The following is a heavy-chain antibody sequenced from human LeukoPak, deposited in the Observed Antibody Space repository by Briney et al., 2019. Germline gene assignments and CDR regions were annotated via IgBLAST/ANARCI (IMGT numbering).Heavy chain of an antibody. CDR3: GRDLNWGAFDI. CDR1: GFTFTHYG. CDR2: IRANGKTT. J-gene: IGHJ3*02. V-gene: IGHV3-23*01. D-gene: IGHD7-27*01. Sequence: GGSLRLSCAASGFTFTHYGMNWVRQAPGKGLEWVSGIRANGKTTYYADSVRGRFTISRDNSRSMVWLQMNSLTAEDTAMYYCGRDLNWGAFDIRGLGTLVTVSS.